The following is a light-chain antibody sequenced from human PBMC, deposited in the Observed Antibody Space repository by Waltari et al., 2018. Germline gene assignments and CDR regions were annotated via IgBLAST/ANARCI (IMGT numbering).Light chain of an antibody. J-gene: IGLJ2*01. V-gene: IGLV2-8*01. CDR3: SSYAGSNNIL. Sequence: QSALTQPPSASGSPGQSVTISCTGTSSDIGGYNFVSWYQHPPGRAPKRLIYDVSKRPSGVPDRFSGSKSGNTASLTVSGLQAEDEGDYYCSSYAGSNNILFGGGTKVTVL. CDR2: DVS. CDR1: SSDIGGYNF.